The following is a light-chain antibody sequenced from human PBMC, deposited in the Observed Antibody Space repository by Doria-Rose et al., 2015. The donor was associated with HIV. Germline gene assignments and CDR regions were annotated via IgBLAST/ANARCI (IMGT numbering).Light chain of an antibody. Sequence: ILLPQSPSSLSASVGYRVTLTCLASQSISSYLNWYQQKPGKAPKLLIYAASSSQSGVPSRFSGSGSGTDFTLTISSLQPEDFAAYYCQQSCCTPSTFGQGTKLEIK. CDR2: AAS. J-gene: IGKJ2*02. CDR1: QSISSY. CDR3: QQSCCTPST. V-gene: IGKV1-39*01.